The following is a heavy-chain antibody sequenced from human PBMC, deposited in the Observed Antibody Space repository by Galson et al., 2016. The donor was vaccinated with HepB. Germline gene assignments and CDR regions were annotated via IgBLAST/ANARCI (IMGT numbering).Heavy chain of an antibody. CDR1: GFTFSDYY. D-gene: IGHD3-10*01. CDR3: AICAGSGSYSCSYYGH. J-gene: IGHJ4*02. V-gene: IGHV3-11*01. CDR2: ITNSGSSI. Sequence: SLRLSCAASGFTFSDYYMTWIRQAPGKGLEWVSYITNSGSSIYYADSVKGRFTISRDHAKNSLYLQMCSLRAEDTGVYYCAICAGSGSYSCSYYGHRGQGTLVSVSS.